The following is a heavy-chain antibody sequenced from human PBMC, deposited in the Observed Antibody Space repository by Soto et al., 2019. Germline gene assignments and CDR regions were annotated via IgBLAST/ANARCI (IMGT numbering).Heavy chain of an antibody. Sequence: SKTLSLTCAVSGDNVSTGSAAWNWIRQSPSRGLEWLGRTYYRAQWYKDYAKSVKSRLTINPDTSKNQFSLQLNSVTPEDTAVYYCARDLFVDVPPPMCYRLAVWAQRSSVIVSA. CDR2: TYYRAQWYK. CDR1: GDNVSTGSAA. V-gene: IGHV6-1*01. CDR3: ARDLFVDVPPPMCYRLAV. D-gene: IGHD2-2*01. J-gene: IGHJ6*01.